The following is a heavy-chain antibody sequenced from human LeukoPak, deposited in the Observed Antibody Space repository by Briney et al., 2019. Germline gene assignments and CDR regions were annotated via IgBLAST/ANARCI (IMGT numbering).Heavy chain of an antibody. CDR3: ARRGYRYGYGDH. J-gene: IGHJ4*02. Sequence: GGSLRLSCAASGFTFSSYEMNWVRQAPGKGLEWVSYISSSGSTVYYADSVKGRFTISRDNAKNSLYLQMNSLRADDTAVYYCARRGYRYGYGDHWGQGTLVTVSS. D-gene: IGHD5-18*01. CDR2: ISSSGSTV. CDR1: GFTFSSYE. V-gene: IGHV3-48*03.